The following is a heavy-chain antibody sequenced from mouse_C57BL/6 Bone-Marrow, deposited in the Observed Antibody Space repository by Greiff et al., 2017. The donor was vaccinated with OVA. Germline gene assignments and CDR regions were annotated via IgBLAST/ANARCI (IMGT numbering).Heavy chain of an antibody. D-gene: IGHD2-4*01. V-gene: IGHV1-81*01. CDR1: GYTFTSYG. Sequence: VKLMESGAELARPGASVKLSCKASGYTFTSYGISWVKQRTGQGLEWIGEIYPRSGNTYYNEKFKGKATLTADKSSSTAYMELRSLTSEDSAVYFCARGRGLRDYAMDYWGQGTSVTVSS. CDR3: ARGRGLRDYAMDY. J-gene: IGHJ4*01. CDR2: IYPRSGNT.